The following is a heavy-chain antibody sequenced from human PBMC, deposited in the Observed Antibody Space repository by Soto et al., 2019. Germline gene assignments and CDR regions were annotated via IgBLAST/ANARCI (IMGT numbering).Heavy chain of an antibody. CDR1: GFTFSSYG. CDR3: ANYCRSTSCFSGGLEH. CDR2: ISDDGSNK. J-gene: IGHJ4*02. V-gene: IGHV3-30*18. Sequence: QVQLVESGGGVVQPGRSLRLSCAASGFTFSSYGMHWVRQAPGKGLEWVAVISDDGSNKYYADSVKGRFTISRDNSKNTLYLQMNSLRAEDTAVYYCANYCRSTSCFSGGLEHWSQGTLVTVSS. D-gene: IGHD2-2*01.